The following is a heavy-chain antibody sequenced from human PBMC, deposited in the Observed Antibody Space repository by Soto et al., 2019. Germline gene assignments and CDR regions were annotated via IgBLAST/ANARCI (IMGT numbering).Heavy chain of an antibody. CDR1: GGTFSSYT. Sequence: SVKVSCKASGGTFSSYTISWVRQAPGQGLEWMGRIIPILGIANYAQKFQGRVTITADKSTSTAYMELSSLRSEDTAVYYCASSYSSSSRHYYYYMDVWGKGTTVTVSS. J-gene: IGHJ6*03. CDR2: IIPILGIA. D-gene: IGHD6-6*01. V-gene: IGHV1-69*02. CDR3: ASSYSSSSRHYYYYMDV.